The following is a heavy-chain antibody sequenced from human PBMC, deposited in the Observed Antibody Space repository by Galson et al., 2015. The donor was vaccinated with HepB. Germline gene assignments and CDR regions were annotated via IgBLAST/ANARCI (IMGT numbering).Heavy chain of an antibody. Sequence: SLRLSCAASGFTFSSYDMHWVRQAPGKGLEWVAIISYDGTNKYYADSVKGRFTISRDNSKNTLYLQMNSLRSEDTAVYYCAKGLFGSGSSHLDYWGQGTLVTVSS. CDR2: ISYDGTNK. CDR1: GFTFSSYD. CDR3: AKGLFGSGSSHLDY. V-gene: IGHV3-30*18. D-gene: IGHD3-10*01. J-gene: IGHJ4*02.